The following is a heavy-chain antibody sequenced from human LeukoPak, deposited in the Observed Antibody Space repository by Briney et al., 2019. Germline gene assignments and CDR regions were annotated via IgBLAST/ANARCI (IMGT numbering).Heavy chain of an antibody. CDR1: GYTFTGYY. Sequence: GASVKVSCKASGYTFTGYYMHWVRQAPGQGLEWMGWINPNSGGTNYAQKFQGWVTMTRDTSISTAYMELSRLRSDDTAVYYCAREGSRGYYYYGMDVWGQGTTVTVSS. CDR3: AREGSRGYYYYGMDV. CDR2: INPNSGGT. J-gene: IGHJ6*02. D-gene: IGHD5-24*01. V-gene: IGHV1-2*04.